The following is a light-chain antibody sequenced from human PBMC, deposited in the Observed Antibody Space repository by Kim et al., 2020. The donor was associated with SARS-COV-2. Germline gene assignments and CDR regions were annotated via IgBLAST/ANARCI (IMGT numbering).Light chain of an antibody. Sequence: SVSPGETATLSCRASQSVSSNLAWYQQKPGQAPRLLIYGASTRATGIPARFSGSGSGTEFTLTISSLQSEDFAVYYCQQYINWPRTFGQGTKLEI. CDR2: GAS. J-gene: IGKJ2*01. CDR1: QSVSSN. V-gene: IGKV3-15*01. CDR3: QQYINWPRT.